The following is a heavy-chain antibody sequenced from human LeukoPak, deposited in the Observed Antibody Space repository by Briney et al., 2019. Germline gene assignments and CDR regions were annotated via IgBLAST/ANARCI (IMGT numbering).Heavy chain of an antibody. CDR1: GGSISSSSYY. CDR2: IYYSGST. V-gene: IGHV4-39*01. D-gene: IGHD3-22*01. Sequence: SETLSLTCTVSGGSISSSSYYWGWIRQPPGKGLEWIGSIYYSGSTYYNPSLKSRATIYVDTSKNQFSLKLSSVTAADTVVYYCARHVMDYYDSSGYYPDYWGQGTLVTVSS. CDR3: ARHVMDYYDSSGYYPDY. J-gene: IGHJ4*02.